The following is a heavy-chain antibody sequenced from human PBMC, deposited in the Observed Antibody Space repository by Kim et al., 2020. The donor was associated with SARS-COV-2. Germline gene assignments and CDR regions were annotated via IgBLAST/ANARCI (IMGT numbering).Heavy chain of an antibody. V-gene: IGHV6-1*01. D-gene: IGHD7-27*01. CDR3: ARGTGASGMDV. Sequence: TEYAVSVKRRITINPDTSKNQFSLQLNSVTAEDTAVYYCARGTGASGMDVWGQGTTVTVSS. J-gene: IGHJ6*02. CDR2: T.